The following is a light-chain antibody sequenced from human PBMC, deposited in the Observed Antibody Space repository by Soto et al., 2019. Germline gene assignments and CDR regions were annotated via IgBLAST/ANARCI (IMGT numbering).Light chain of an antibody. J-gene: IGKJ4*01. CDR2: VAS. CDR1: QSVNSN. CDR3: QQYNVWPLT. Sequence: EIVMTQSPVTLSVSPGDRATLSCRASQSVNSNLAWYQQKPGQTPKLLIYVASPRATGIPARVSGSGSGTEFTLTISSLQSEDFAVYYCQQYNVWPLTFGGGTKVEFK. V-gene: IGKV3-15*01.